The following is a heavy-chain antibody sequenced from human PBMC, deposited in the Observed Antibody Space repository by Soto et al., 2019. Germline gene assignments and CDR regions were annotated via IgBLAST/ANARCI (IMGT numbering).Heavy chain of an antibody. J-gene: IGHJ4*02. V-gene: IGHV4-30-4*01. CDR3: ARCASSCSLGF. CDR2: IYYSGST. D-gene: IGHD2-15*01. Sequence: QVELQESGPGLAKPSQTLSLTCTVSGGSISSGDYYWSWIRQPPGKGLEWIGYIYYSGSTYYNPSLMSRVTISVDTSKNPFSLNLSSVTAADTAVYYCARCASSCSLGFWGQGTLVTVSS. CDR1: GGSISSGDYY.